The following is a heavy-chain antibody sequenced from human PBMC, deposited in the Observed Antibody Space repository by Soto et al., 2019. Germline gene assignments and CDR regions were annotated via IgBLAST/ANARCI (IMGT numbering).Heavy chain of an antibody. D-gene: IGHD3-10*01. Sequence: SVKVSCKASGGTFSSYAISWVRQAPGQGLEWMGGIIPIFGTANYAQKFQGRVTITADESTSTAYMELSSLRSEDTAVYYCARVLGTGGYFDYWGQGTLVTVSS. CDR1: GGTFSSYA. J-gene: IGHJ4*02. CDR2: IIPIFGTA. V-gene: IGHV1-69*13. CDR3: ARVLGTGGYFDY.